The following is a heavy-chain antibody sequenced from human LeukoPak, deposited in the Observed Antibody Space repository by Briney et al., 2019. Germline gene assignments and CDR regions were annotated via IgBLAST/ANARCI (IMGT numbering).Heavy chain of an antibody. CDR2: IYHSGST. CDR3: ARSLAGILTGYYTY. D-gene: IGHD3-9*01. V-gene: IGHV4-30-2*05. J-gene: IGHJ4*02. CDR1: GGSISSGGYS. Sequence: SETLSLTCAVSGGSISSGGYSWSWIRQPPGKGLEWIGYIYHSGSTYYNPSLKSRVTISVYTSKNQFSLKLSSVTAADTAVYYCARSLAGILTGYYTYWGQGTLVTVSS.